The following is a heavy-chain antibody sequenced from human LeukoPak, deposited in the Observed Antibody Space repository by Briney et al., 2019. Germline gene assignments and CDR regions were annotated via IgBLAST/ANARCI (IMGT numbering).Heavy chain of an antibody. CDR1: GGSFSGYY. Sequence: PSETLSLTCTVYGGSFSGYYWSWIRQPPGKGLEWIGELNRSGGTNYNPSLKGRVTMSADTSKNQFSLKLSSVTAADTAVYYCARDSVAAIGTGYYYYGMDVWGQGTTVTVSS. V-gene: IGHV4-34*01. D-gene: IGHD1-1*01. CDR2: LNRSGGT. CDR3: ARDSVAAIGTGYYYYGMDV. J-gene: IGHJ6*02.